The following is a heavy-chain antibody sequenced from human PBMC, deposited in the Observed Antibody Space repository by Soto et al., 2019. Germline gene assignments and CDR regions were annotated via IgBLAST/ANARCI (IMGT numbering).Heavy chain of an antibody. J-gene: IGHJ5*02. D-gene: IGHD4-4*01. Sequence: QVQLQESGPGLVQPSETLSLTCTVSGGSITGYYWSWIRQPPGKGPEWIGNIHYSGSTNYNPSLKSRVTISLDTSKNQFSLTLSSVTAAETAVYYCARHSYYSNPLRFDPWGQGTLVTVSS. V-gene: IGHV4-59*08. CDR1: GGSITGYY. CDR3: ARHSYYSNPLRFDP. CDR2: IHYSGST.